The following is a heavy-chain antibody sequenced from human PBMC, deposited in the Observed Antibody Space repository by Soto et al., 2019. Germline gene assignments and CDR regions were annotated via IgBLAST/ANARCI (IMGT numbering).Heavy chain of an antibody. CDR2: ISGGGGST. D-gene: IGHD6-13*01. CDR3: AREDNSSWGR. Sequence: EVQLLESGGGLVQPGGSLRLSCAASGFTFRSYAMSWVRQAPGKGLEWVSAISGGGGSTYYADSVKGRFTISRDDSKNTLYLQVNSLRAEDTAVYYCAREDNSSWGRWGQGTLFIVSS. J-gene: IGHJ4*02. V-gene: IGHV3-23*01. CDR1: GFTFRSYA.